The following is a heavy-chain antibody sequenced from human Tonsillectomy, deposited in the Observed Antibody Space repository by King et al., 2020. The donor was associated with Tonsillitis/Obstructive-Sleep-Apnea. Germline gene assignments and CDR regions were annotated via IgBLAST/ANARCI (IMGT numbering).Heavy chain of an antibody. V-gene: IGHV1-2*02. D-gene: IGHD3-10*01. Sequence: VQLVESGAEVKKPGASVNVSCKASGYTFTDYYMHWVRQAPGQGLEWMGWINPYSGDTDYAQKFHGRVTMTSHTSISTVYMELSRLRSDDTAVYYCARARDYYASGKYFYGMDVWGQGTAVTVSS. CDR1: GYTFTDYY. J-gene: IGHJ6*02. CDR3: ARARDYYASGKYFYGMDV. CDR2: INPYSGDT.